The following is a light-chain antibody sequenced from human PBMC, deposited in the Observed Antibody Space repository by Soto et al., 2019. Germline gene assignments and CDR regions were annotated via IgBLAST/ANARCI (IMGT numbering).Light chain of an antibody. Sequence: DIQMTQSPSSLSASVGDRVTITCRASQGISKYLAWYQQKPGKVPKLLIYAASTLQSGVPSRFSGSGSGTDFTLTISSLQPEDVATYYCQKYNSAPWTFGQRTKVEIK. V-gene: IGKV1-27*01. CDR3: QKYNSAPWT. J-gene: IGKJ1*01. CDR1: QGISKY. CDR2: AAS.